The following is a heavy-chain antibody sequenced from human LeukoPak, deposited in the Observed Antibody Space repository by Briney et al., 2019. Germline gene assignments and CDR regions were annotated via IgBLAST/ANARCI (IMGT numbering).Heavy chain of an antibody. V-gene: IGHV3-21*01. Sequence: PGGALRLSCAAPGFTFSSYSMNWVRQAPGKGLEWVSSISSSSTYIYYADSLKGRFTISRDNAKNSLSMQMNSLRAEDTAVYYCARDTHCSSTSCYNAFDIWGQGTMVTVSS. CDR2: ISSSSTYI. CDR1: GFTFSSYS. D-gene: IGHD2-2*02. CDR3: ARDTHCSSTSCYNAFDI. J-gene: IGHJ3*02.